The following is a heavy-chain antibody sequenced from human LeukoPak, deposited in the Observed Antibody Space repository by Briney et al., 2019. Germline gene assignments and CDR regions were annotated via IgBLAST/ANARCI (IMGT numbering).Heavy chain of an antibody. V-gene: IGHV4-30-4*07. CDR2: IYYSGST. J-gene: IGHJ4*02. Sequence: SQTLSLTCAVSGVSISSGGYSWSWIRQPPGKGLEWIGYIYYSGSTNYNPSLKSRVTISVDTSKNQFSLKLSSVTAADTAVYYCARQTTVVTENWGQGTLVTVSS. D-gene: IGHD4-23*01. CDR1: GVSISSGGYS. CDR3: ARQTTVVTEN.